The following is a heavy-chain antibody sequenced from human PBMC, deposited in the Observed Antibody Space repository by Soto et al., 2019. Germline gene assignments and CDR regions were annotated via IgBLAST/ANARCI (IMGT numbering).Heavy chain of an antibody. CDR3: AHTMAPRIFDY. J-gene: IGHJ4*02. CDR2: IYWDDDK. CDR1: GFSRISSGVG. Sequence: QITLKEAGPTLVKPTQTLTLTCSYSGFSRISSGVGVGWIRQPPGNALEWLALIYWDDDKGYSTSLKSRLTITKDTSRNQVVLTMTNMDPADTATYFCAHTMAPRIFDYWGQGTLVTVSS. V-gene: IGHV2-5*02.